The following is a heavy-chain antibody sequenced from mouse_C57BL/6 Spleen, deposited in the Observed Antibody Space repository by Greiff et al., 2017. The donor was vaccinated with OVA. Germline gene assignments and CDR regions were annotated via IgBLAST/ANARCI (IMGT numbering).Heavy chain of an antibody. V-gene: IGHV3-6*01. Sequence: EVQLVESGPGLVKPSQSLSLTCSVTGYSITSGYYWNWIRQFPGNKLEWMGYISYDGSNNYNPSLKNRISITRDTSKNQFFLKLNSVTTEDTATYYCASRGLGWYFDVWGTGTTVTVSS. J-gene: IGHJ1*03. CDR2: ISYDGSN. D-gene: IGHD4-1*01. CDR3: ASRGLGWYFDV. CDR1: GYSITSGYY.